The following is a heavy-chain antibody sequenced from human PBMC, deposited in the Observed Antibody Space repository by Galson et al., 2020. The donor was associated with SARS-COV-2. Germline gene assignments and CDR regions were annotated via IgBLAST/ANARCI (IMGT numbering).Heavy chain of an antibody. CDR2: INPNSGGT. CDR3: ARDSVGEHRGMDV. V-gene: IGHV1-2*02. D-gene: IGHD3-10*01. J-gene: IGHJ6*02. CDR1: GYTFTGYY. Sequence: ASVKVSCKASGYTFTGYYMHLVRQAPGQGLEWMGWINPNSGGTNYAQKFQGRVTMTRDTSISTAYMELSRLRSDDTAVYYCARDSVGEHRGMDVWGQGTTVTVSS.